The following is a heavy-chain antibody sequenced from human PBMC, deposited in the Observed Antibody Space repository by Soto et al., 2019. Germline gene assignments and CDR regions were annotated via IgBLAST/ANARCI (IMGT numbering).Heavy chain of an antibody. J-gene: IGHJ4*02. CDR3: ASGRGGGPFDD. CDR1: GGSISSGGYY. Sequence: PSETLSLTCTVSGGSISSGGYYWSWIRQHPGKGLERIGCIYYSGSTYYNPPLKSRVTISVDTSKNQYSLKLSSVAAADTAVYYGASGRGGGPFDDWGQGTLVTASS. V-gene: IGHV4-31*03. CDR2: IYYSGST. D-gene: IGHD1-26*01.